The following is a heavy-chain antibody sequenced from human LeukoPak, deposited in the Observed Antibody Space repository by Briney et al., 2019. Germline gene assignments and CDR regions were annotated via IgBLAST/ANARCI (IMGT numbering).Heavy chain of an antibody. D-gene: IGHD6-13*01. CDR2: INPSGGST. J-gene: IGHJ1*01. CDR3: ARARGTSSWDTGVFQH. V-gene: IGHV1-46*01. Sequence: GASVKVSCKASGYTFTSYYMHWVRQAPGQGLEWMGIINPSGGSTSYAQKFQGRVTMTRDTSTSTVYMELSSLRSEDTGVYYCARARGTSSWDTGVFQHWGQGTLVTVSS. CDR1: GYTFTSYY.